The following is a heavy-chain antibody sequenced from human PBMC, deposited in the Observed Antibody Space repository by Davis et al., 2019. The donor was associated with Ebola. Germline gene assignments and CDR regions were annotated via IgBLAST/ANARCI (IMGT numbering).Heavy chain of an antibody. CDR1: GGSISSGGYY. CDR3: ARAGVYRPYYFDY. D-gene: IGHD3-10*01. Sequence: PSETLFLTCTVSGGSISSGGYYWSWIRQHPGKGLEWIGYIYYSGSTYYNPSLKSRVTISVDTSKNQFSLKLSSVTAADTAVYYCARAGVYRPYYFDYWGQGTLVTVSS. J-gene: IGHJ4*02. CDR2: IYYSGST. V-gene: IGHV4-31*03.